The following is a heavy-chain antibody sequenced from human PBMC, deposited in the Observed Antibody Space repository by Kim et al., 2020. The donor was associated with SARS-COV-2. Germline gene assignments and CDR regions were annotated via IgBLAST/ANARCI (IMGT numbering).Heavy chain of an antibody. Sequence: SVKGPFTIARDNSKNTLYLQMNSLRAEDTAVYYCARAFYDFWSGYRYFDYWGQGTLVTVSS. D-gene: IGHD3-3*01. J-gene: IGHJ4*02. V-gene: IGHV3-30*07. CDR3: ARAFYDFWSGYRYFDY.